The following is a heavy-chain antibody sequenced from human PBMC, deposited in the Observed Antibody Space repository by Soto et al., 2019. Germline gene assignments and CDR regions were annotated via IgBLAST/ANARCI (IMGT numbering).Heavy chain of an antibody. J-gene: IGHJ4*02. Sequence: SQTLSLICAISGDSFASNSAAWHWLQQYPSRGLEWQGRTYYRCQWHNAYALSVKRRIKINTDTSKNQFSLQLKYAPPEDTAIYYWASKVGGAPNHRGLGTLVTVSS. D-gene: IGHD3-16*01. CDR2: TYYRCQWHN. V-gene: IGHV6-1*01. CDR1: GDSFASNSAA. CDR3: ASKVGGAPNH.